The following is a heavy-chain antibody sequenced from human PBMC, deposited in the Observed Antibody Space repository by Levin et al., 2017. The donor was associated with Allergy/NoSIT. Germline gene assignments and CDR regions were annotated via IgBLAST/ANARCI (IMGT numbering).Heavy chain of an antibody. CDR3: ATDVHPLIDN. CDR2: LSASSYFI. J-gene: IGHJ4*02. V-gene: IGHV3-21*06. Sequence: AGGSLRLSCTPSGINFSTYSMNWVRQAPGKGLEWVASLSASSYFIYHADSVKGRFTISRDNAKNSLYLQMNSLRVDDTAVYYCATDVHPLIDNWGQGILVTVSS. CDR1: GINFSTYS.